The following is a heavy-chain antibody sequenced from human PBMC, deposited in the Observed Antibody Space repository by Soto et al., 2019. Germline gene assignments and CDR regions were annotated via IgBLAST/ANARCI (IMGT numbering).Heavy chain of an antibody. V-gene: IGHV3-23*01. CDR2: VGFTNSRR. D-gene: IGHD2-2*01. Sequence: EVQLLESGGGLVRPGGSLRLSCAASGFTFTDYAMSWVRQTPGTGLEWVSTVGFTNSRRNYADSVKGRFTISRDNSKNTVYLQMNSLRAEDTALYFCARDRSVVVPGANWGQGTLVTVSS. CDR1: GFTFTDYA. J-gene: IGHJ4*02. CDR3: ARDRSVVVPGAN.